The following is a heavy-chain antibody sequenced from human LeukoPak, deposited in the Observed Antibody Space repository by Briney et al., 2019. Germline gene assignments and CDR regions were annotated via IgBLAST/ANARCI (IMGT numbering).Heavy chain of an antibody. CDR1: GYTFTSYD. Sequence: ASVKLSCKASGYTFTSYDINWVRQATGQGLEWMGWMNLNSGNTGYAQKFQGRVTITRNTSISTAYMELSSLRSEDTAVYYWARVIRSSWYIWFDPWGQGTLVTVSS. J-gene: IGHJ5*02. CDR3: ARVIRSSWYIWFDP. CDR2: MNLNSGNT. V-gene: IGHV1-8*03. D-gene: IGHD6-13*01.